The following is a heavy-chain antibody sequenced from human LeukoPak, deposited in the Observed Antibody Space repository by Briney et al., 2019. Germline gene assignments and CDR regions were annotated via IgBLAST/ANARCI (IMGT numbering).Heavy chain of an antibody. J-gene: IGHJ4*02. D-gene: IGHD6-13*01. V-gene: IGHV3-21*01. CDR2: ISSSSSYI. Sequence: GGSLRLSCAASGFTFSSYSMNWVRQAPGKGLEWVSSISSSSSYIYYADSVKGRFTISRDDAKNSLYLQMNSLRAEDTAVYYCARAAYSSSWYDYWGQGTLVTVSS. CDR3: ARAAYSSSWYDY. CDR1: GFTFSSYS.